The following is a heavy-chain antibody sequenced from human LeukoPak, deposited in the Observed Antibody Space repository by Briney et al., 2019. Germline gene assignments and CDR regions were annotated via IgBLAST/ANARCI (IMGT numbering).Heavy chain of an antibody. J-gene: IGHJ4*02. CDR3: AKDNLYDSSLCDY. CDR1: GFTFSSYA. CDR2: ISYDGSNK. Sequence: PGGSLRLSCAASGFTFSSYAMHWVRQAPGKGLEWVAVISYDGSNKYYADSVKGRFTISRDNSKNTLYLQMNSLRAEDTAVYYCAKDNLYDSSLCDYWGQGTLVTVSS. V-gene: IGHV3-30*04. D-gene: IGHD6-13*01.